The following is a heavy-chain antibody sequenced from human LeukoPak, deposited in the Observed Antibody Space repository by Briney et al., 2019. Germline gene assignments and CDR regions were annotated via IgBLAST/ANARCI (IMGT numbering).Heavy chain of an antibody. CDR2: ISSSGSTI. CDR1: GFTFSSYE. Sequence: GGSLRLSCAASGFTFSSYEMNWVRQAPGKGLEWVSYISSSGSTIYYADSVKGRFTISRDNAKNSLYLQMNSLRAEDTAVYYCAREAGIAAAEIDYWGQGTLVTVSS. V-gene: IGHV3-48*03. CDR3: AREAGIAAAEIDY. J-gene: IGHJ4*02. D-gene: IGHD6-13*01.